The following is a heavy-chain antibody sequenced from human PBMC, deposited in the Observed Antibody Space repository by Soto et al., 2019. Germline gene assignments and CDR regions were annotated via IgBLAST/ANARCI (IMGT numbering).Heavy chain of an antibody. V-gene: IGHV1-8*01. CDR1: GYTFTSYD. Sequence: GASVKVSCKASGYTFTSYDINWVRQATGQGLEWMGWMNPNSGNTGYAQKFQGRFTMTRNTSISTAYMELSSLRSEDTAVYYCATYVVVVAAKDAFDIWGQGTMVTVSS. CDR3: ATYVVVVAAKDAFDI. CDR2: MNPNSGNT. D-gene: IGHD2-15*01. J-gene: IGHJ3*02.